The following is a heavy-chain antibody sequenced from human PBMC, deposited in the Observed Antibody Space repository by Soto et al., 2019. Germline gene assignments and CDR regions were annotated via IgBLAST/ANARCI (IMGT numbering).Heavy chain of an antibody. CDR1: GGTFSSYA. V-gene: IGHV1-69*12. CDR2: IIPIFGTA. CDR3: ARHPGGRGYYYGMDV. D-gene: IGHD2-15*01. J-gene: IGHJ6*02. Sequence: QVQLVQSGAEVKKPGSSVKVSCKASGGTFSSYAISWVRQAPGQGLEWMGGIIPIFGTANYAQKFQGRVTITADESTSTAYRERSSLRSEDAAVYYCARHPGGRGYYYGMDVWGQGTTVTVSS.